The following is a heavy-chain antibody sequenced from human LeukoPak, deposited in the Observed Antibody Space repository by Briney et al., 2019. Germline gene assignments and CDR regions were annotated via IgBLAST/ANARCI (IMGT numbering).Heavy chain of an antibody. CDR2: IYSGGST. J-gene: IGHJ4*02. Sequence: GGSVRLFCAPSGFTLNSNYMSWVPPAPGEGLEWVSVIYSGGSTYYPDSVKGRFTISRDNSKNTLYLQMNSLRAEDTAVYYCTTHVIQRPEFDYWGQGTLVTVSS. V-gene: IGHV3-53*01. CDR1: GFTLNSNY. CDR3: TTHVIQRPEFDY. D-gene: IGHD1-1*01.